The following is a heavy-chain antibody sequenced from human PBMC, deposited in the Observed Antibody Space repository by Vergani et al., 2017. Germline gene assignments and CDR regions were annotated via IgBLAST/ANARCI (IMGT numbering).Heavy chain of an antibody. CDR3: VRARCSGPCFMSNWFDS. CDR1: GFSFSGYW. CDR2: IKSDGSIT. D-gene: IGHD5-12*01. V-gene: IGHV3-74*01. J-gene: IGHJ5*01. Sequence: EVQLVASGGGLIHPGGSLRLSCEGSGFSFSGYWMHWVRQSPEKGLVWVSRIKSDGSITNYADSVKGRFTISRDNAKNTLYLEMNSLRGDDTAIYYCVRARCSGPCFMSNWFDSWGQGTLVTVSS.